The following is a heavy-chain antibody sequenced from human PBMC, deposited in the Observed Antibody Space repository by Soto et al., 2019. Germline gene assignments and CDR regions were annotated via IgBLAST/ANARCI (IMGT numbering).Heavy chain of an antibody. J-gene: IGHJ4*02. Sequence: RVGSLRLSCASSGVTFSRYGMHWVRQAPGKGLEWVAVIWYDGSNKYYAVSVKGRFTISRDNSKNTLYLQMNSLRAEDTAVYYCARDSSCGTDGFDYWCQGA. CDR3: ARDSSCGTDGFDY. V-gene: IGHV3-33*01. CDR2: IWYDGSNK. CDR1: GVTFSRYG. D-gene: IGHD2-15*01.